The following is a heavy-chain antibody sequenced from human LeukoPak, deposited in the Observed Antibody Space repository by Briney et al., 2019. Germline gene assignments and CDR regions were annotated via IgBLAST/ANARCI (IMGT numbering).Heavy chain of an antibody. CDR3: ARLLRLAVPYFDY. J-gene: IGHJ4*02. CDR2: IYPGDSDT. CDR1: GYSFTSYW. D-gene: IGHD3-16*01. Sequence: GESLKISCKGSGYSFTSYWIGWVRQGPGRGLEWMGIIYPGDSDTRYSPSFQGQVTISADKSISTAYLQWSSLKASDTAMYYCARLLRLAVPYFDYWGQGTLVTVSS. V-gene: IGHV5-51*01.